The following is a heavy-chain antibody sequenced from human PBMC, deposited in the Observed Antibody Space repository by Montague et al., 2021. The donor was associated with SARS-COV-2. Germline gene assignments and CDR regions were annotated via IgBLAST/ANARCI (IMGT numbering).Heavy chain of an antibody. Sequence: SETLSLTCTVSGGSISSYYWSWIRQPPGKGLEWIGYIYYSGSTNYNPSLKSRVTISLDTSKNQFSLKLNSVTAADTAVYYCARDQFRGDDYYYYGMDVWGQGTLVTVSS. CDR3: ARDQFRGDDYYYYGMDV. D-gene: IGHD3-16*01. V-gene: IGHV4-59*01. CDR1: GGSISSYY. CDR2: IYYSGST. J-gene: IGHJ6*02.